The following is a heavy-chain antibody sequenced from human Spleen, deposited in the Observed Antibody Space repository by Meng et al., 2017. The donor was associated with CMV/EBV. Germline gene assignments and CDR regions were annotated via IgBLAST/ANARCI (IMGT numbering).Heavy chain of an antibody. J-gene: IGHJ5*02. CDR3: ARGHNMFAWFDP. Sequence: CAASGFTFESYLMSWVRQAPGKGLEWVANIKEDGSEKYYVDSVKGRFIISRDNAKNSLYLQMNSLRAEDTAVYYCARGHNMFAWFDPWGQGTLVTVSS. V-gene: IGHV3-7*01. CDR1: GFTFESYL. D-gene: IGHD3-10*02. CDR2: IKEDGSEK.